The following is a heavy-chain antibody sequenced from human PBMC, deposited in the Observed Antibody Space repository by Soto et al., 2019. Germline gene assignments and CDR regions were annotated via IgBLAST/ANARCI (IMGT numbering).Heavy chain of an antibody. CDR3: ARVHSSVIFYFVDP. Sequence: SVEVSCKASGGTFDSYVISWLRQAPGQGLEWMGGIMPIFGTPNYAQKFRGRVTISADESTSTAYLELSSLTSDDTAVYYCARVHSSVIFYFVDPWGQGTLVTVYS. V-gene: IGHV1-69*13. D-gene: IGHD3-3*02. CDR1: GGTFDSYV. J-gene: IGHJ5*02. CDR2: IMPIFGTP.